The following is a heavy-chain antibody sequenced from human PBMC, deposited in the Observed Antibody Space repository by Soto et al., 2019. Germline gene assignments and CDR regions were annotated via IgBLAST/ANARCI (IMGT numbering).Heavy chain of an antibody. V-gene: IGHV1-3*04. CDR2: INTGNGNT. CDR3: ARAIRGYVT. Sequence: QVQVVQSGAEVKKPGASVKVSCKASGITYTTYAIHWVRQAPGQGLEWMGWINTGNGNTRYSQRFQGRVTLTTDTSARTAYMDLSSLTSEDTAVYYCARAIRGYVTWGQGTLITVSS. CDR1: GITYTTYA. D-gene: IGHD5-12*01. J-gene: IGHJ5*02.